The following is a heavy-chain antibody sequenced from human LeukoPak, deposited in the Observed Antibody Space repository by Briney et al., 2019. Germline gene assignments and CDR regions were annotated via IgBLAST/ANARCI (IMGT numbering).Heavy chain of an antibody. Sequence: SETLSLTCTVSGGSISSYYWSWIRQAPGKGLEWIGYVYYSGTTNYNPSLKSRVSISVDTSKNQFSLKLTSVTAADTAVYYCARAGYSSSSNAFDIWGQGTMVTVSS. V-gene: IGHV4-59*01. CDR1: GGSISSYY. CDR3: ARAGYSSSSNAFDI. CDR2: VYYSGTT. J-gene: IGHJ3*02. D-gene: IGHD6-6*01.